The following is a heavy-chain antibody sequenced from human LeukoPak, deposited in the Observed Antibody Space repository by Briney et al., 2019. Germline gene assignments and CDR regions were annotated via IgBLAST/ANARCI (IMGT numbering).Heavy chain of an antibody. J-gene: IGHJ4*02. CDR1: GGSISSGGYS. Sequence: SQTLSLTCAVSGGSISSGGYSWSWIRQPPGKGLEWIGYIYHSGSTYYNPSLKSRVTISVDRSKNQFSLKLSSVTAADTAVYYCARPLSTTVTTGVSYYFDYWGQGTLVTVSS. D-gene: IGHD4-17*01. V-gene: IGHV4-30-2*01. CDR2: IYHSGST. CDR3: ARPLSTTVTTGVSYYFDY.